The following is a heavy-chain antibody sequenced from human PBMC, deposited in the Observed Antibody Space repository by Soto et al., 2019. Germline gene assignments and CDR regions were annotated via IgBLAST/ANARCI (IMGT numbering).Heavy chain of an antibody. CDR3: ARGLGITMVRGARGNWFDP. CDR1: GGSFSGYY. J-gene: IGHJ5*02. D-gene: IGHD3-10*01. Sequence: PSETLSLTCAVYGGSFSGYYWSWIRQPPGKGLEWIGEINHSGSTNYNPSLKSRVTISVDTSKNQFSLKLSSVTAADTAVYYCARGLGITMVRGARGNWFDPWGQGTLVTAPQ. V-gene: IGHV4-34*01. CDR2: INHSGST.